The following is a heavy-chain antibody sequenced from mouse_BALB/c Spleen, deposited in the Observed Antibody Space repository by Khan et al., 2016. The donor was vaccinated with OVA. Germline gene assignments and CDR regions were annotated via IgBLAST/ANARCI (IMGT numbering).Heavy chain of an antibody. CDR3: TRDRIDY. J-gene: IGHJ2*01. CDR2: INPTSGYT. V-gene: IGHV1-7*01. Sequence: VELVESEAERAKPGASVKMSCKASGYTFTTYWMHWVKQRPGQGLEWIGYINPTSGYTDYNEKFKDRATLSADKSSSTAYMQLSSLTSEDSAVYYCTRDRIDYWGQGTTLTVSS. CDR1: GYTFTTYW.